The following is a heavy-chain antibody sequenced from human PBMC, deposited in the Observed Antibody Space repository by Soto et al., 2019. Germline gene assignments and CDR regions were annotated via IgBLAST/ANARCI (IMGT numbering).Heavy chain of an antibody. CDR3: AKDLSNWNYPSAFDI. CDR2: ITSGSGGST. Sequence: GGSLRLSCAASGFTFSGHPMLWVRQAPGEGLEWVSSITSGSGGSTYYADSVKGRFTISRDNSKNTLYLQMNSLRAEDTAVYYCAKDLSNWNYPSAFDIWGQGTMVTVSS. CDR1: GFTFSGHP. J-gene: IGHJ3*02. D-gene: IGHD1-7*01. V-gene: IGHV3-23*01.